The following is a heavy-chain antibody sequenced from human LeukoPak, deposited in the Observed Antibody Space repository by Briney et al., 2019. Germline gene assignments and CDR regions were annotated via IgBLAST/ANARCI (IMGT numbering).Heavy chain of an antibody. CDR1: GGSISSYY. CDR3: AREEGVLLWFGELAYYFDY. Sequence: PSETLSLTCTVSGGSISSYYWSWIRQPPGKGLEWIGYIYYSGSTNYNPSLKSRVTISVDTSKNQFSLKLSSVTAADTAVYYCAREEGVLLWFGELAYYFDYWGQGTLVTVSS. V-gene: IGHV4-59*12. D-gene: IGHD3-10*01. CDR2: IYYSGST. J-gene: IGHJ4*02.